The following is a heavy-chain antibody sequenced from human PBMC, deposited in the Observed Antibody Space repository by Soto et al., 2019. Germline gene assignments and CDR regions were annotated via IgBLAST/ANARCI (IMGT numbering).Heavy chain of an antibody. J-gene: IGHJ4*02. V-gene: IGHV1-69*13. Sequence: SVKVSCKASGGTFSSYAISWVRQAPGQGLEWMGGIIPIFGTANYAQKFQGRVTITADESTSTAYMELSSLRSEDTAVYYCARDPNYYYDSSGYYIWGQGTLVTVSS. CDR1: GGTFSSYA. CDR3: ARDPNYYYDSSGYYI. CDR2: IIPIFGTA. D-gene: IGHD3-22*01.